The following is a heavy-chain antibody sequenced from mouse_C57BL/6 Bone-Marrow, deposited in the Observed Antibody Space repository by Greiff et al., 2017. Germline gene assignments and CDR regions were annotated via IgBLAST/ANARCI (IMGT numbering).Heavy chain of an antibody. CDR3: ARPYGTLYYYAMDY. CDR2: IYPGSGST. Sequence: VQLQQPGAELVKPGASVKMSCKASGYTFTSYWITWVKQRPGQGLEWIGDIYPGSGSTNYNEKFKSKATLTVETSSSTAYMQLSSLTSEDSAVYYCARPYGTLYYYAMDYWGQGTSVTVSS. CDR1: GYTFTSYW. D-gene: IGHD1-1*01. J-gene: IGHJ4*01. V-gene: IGHV1-55*01.